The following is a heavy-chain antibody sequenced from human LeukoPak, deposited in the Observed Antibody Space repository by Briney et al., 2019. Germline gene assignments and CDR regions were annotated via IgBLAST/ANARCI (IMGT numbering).Heavy chain of an antibody. CDR1: GFTFSTYA. CDR3: AKGAAGYTNPYYFDY. D-gene: IGHD3-16*02. V-gene: IGHV3-23*01. CDR2: ISGSGANT. Sequence: PGRSLRLSCAASGFTFSTYAMRGVRQAPGKGLEWVSTISGSGANTYYADSVRGRFTISRDNSKNTLYLHMNSLRAEDTAVYYCAKGAAGYTNPYYFDYWGQGTLVTVSS. J-gene: IGHJ4*02.